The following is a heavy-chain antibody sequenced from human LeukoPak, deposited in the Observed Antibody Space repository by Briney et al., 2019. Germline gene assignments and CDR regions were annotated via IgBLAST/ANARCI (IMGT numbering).Heavy chain of an antibody. Sequence: PSGTLSLTCTVSGGSISSGGYYWSWIRQHPGKGLEWIGYIYYSGSTYYNPSLKSRVTISVDTSKNQFSLKLSSVTAADTAVYYCASTDYSYGMEFDYWGQGTLVTVSS. J-gene: IGHJ4*02. CDR3: ASTDYSYGMEFDY. CDR2: IYYSGST. CDR1: GGSISSGGYY. D-gene: IGHD5-18*01. V-gene: IGHV4-31*03.